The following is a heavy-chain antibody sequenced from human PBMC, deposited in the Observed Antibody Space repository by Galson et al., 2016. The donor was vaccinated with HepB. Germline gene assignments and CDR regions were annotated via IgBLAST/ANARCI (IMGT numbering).Heavy chain of an antibody. D-gene: IGHD6-13*01. CDR2: ITPGSTYP. J-gene: IGHJ5*02. Sequence: SLRLSCAASGFTFNMYTMTWVRQAPGKGLEWVSSITPGSTYPHFADSVKGRFTISRDDAENSLYLHMNSLRAEDTALYYCARVVTPMAAANRGFGSWGQGTQVVVSS. CDR1: GFTFNMYT. CDR3: ARVVTPMAAANRGFGS. V-gene: IGHV3-21*01.